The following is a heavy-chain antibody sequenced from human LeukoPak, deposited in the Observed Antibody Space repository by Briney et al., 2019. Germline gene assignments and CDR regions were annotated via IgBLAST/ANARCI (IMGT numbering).Heavy chain of an antibody. CDR1: GFTFSNYA. Sequence: GGSLRLSCAASGFTFSNYAMSWVRQAPGKGLEWVSGISGSDGTTHYADSVKGRFTISRDNSKNTLYLQMNGLRAEDTAVYYCAKDSAKKYDDYWGQGTLVTVSS. D-gene: IGHD2/OR15-2a*01. V-gene: IGHV3-23*01. CDR2: ISGSDGTT. J-gene: IGHJ4*02. CDR3: AKDSAKKYDDY.